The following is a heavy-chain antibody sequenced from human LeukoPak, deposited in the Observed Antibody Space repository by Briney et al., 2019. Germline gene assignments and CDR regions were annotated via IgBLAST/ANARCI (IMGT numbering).Heavy chain of an antibody. Sequence: GGSLRLSCAASGFTFSSYSMNWVRQAPGKGLEWVSSISSSGSYIYYADSVKGRFTISRDNAKNSLYLQMNSLRAEDTAVYYCARGYSGSYTNDYWGQGTLVTVSS. CDR3: ARGYSGSYTNDY. CDR1: GFTFSSYS. J-gene: IGHJ4*02. D-gene: IGHD1-26*01. CDR2: ISSSGSYI. V-gene: IGHV3-21*01.